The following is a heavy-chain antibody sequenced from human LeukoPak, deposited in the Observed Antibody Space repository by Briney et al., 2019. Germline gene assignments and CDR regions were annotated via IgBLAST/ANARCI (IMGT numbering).Heavy chain of an antibody. Sequence: ASVKVSCKASGYTFTGYYMHWVRQAPGQGLEWMGWINPNSGGTNYAQKFQGRVTMTRDTSISTAYMELSRLRSDDTAVYYCARAYCTNGVCYGFDYWGQGTLVTVSS. CDR2: INPNSGGT. CDR1: GYTFTGYY. V-gene: IGHV1-2*02. D-gene: IGHD2-8*01. J-gene: IGHJ4*02. CDR3: ARAYCTNGVCYGFDY.